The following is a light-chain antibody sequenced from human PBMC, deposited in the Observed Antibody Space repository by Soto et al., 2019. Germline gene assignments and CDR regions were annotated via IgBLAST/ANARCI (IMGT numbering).Light chain of an antibody. V-gene: IGKV1-39*01. CDR1: QSISSY. CDR2: AAS. Sequence: DIQMTQSPSSLSASVGDRVTITCRASQSISSYLNWYQQKPGKAPKLLIYAASTLQSGVPSRFSGSGSGTDFTLTISSLQPEDFAIYYCQQYNGYRLAFGGGTKVDSK. CDR3: QQYNGYRLA. J-gene: IGKJ4*01.